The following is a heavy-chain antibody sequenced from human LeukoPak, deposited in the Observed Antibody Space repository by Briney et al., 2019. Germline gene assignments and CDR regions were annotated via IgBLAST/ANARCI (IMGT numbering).Heavy chain of an antibody. CDR1: GGSISSYY. J-gene: IGHJ6*03. Sequence: SETLSLTCTVSGGSISSYYWSWIRQPPGKGLEWIGYIYYSGSTNYSPSLKSRVAISVDTSKNQFSLKLSSVTAADTAVYYCAREVAAAGTHYYYYYYMDVWGKGTTVTISS. CDR2: IYYSGST. CDR3: AREVAAAGTHYYYYYYMDV. V-gene: IGHV4-59*01. D-gene: IGHD6-13*01.